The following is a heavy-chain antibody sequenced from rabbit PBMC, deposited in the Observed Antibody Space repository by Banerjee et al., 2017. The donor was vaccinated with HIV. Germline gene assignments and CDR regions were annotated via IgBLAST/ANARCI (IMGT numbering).Heavy chain of an antibody. Sequence: QEQLEESGGGLVQPEGSLTLTCKASGFTISGTYYMCWVRQAPGKGLEWIACICTATVTTTYYATWAKGRFTISRPTSPTVTLQMTSLTDADTATYFCARSYVGYGFIRLDLWGPGTLVTVS. V-gene: IGHV1S45*01. CDR3: ARSYVGYGFIRLDL. CDR2: ICTATVTTT. CDR1: GFTISGTYY. J-gene: IGHJ6*01. D-gene: IGHD3-1*01.